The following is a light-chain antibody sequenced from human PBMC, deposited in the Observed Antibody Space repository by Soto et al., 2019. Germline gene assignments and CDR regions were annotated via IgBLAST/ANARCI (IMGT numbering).Light chain of an antibody. V-gene: IGKV1-39*01. CDR3: QQSYSTPHT. CDR1: QNINAY. Sequence: DIQLTQSPSSLSASVGDGVTITCRSSQNINAYVNWYQQKSGKAPELLIYTASSLQSGVPSRFSGSGSGTDFTLTISNLQPEDFATYYCQQSYSTPHTFGQGTKVDI. CDR2: TAS. J-gene: IGKJ1*01.